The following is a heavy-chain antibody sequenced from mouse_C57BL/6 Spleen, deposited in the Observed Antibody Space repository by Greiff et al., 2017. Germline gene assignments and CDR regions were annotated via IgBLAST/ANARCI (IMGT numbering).Heavy chain of an antibody. CDR3: ARVCSNYVGWFAY. J-gene: IGHJ3*01. CDR2: IDPSDSYT. V-gene: IGHV1-69*01. CDR1: GYTFTSYW. Sequence: QVQLQQPGAELVMPGASVKLSCKASGYTFTSYWMHWVKQRPGQGLEWSGEIDPSDSYTNYNQKFKGKSTLTVDKSSSTAYMQLSSLTSEDSAVYYCARVCSNYVGWFAYWGQGTLVTVSA. D-gene: IGHD2-5*01.